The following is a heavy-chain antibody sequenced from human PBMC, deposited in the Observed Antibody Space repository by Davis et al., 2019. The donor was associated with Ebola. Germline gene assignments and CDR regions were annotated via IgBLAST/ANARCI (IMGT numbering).Heavy chain of an antibody. CDR3: AKNLDSTSWYDDRGFDY. J-gene: IGHJ4*02. CDR1: GFTFTTST. CDR2: ISYDGSNK. V-gene: IGHV3-30*18. Sequence: AGSLSLSCVASGFTFTTSTMHWVRQAPGKGLEWVAVISYDGSNKSYADSVKGRFTISRDHSKNTLYLQMNSLRAEDTAVYYCAKNLDSTSWYDDRGFDYWDQGTLVTVSS. D-gene: IGHD2-2*01.